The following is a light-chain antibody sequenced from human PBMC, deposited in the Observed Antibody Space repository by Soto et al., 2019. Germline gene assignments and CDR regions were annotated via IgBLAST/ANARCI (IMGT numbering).Light chain of an antibody. V-gene: IGKV3-15*01. CDR2: GAS. CDR3: QQYNKWPS. CDR1: HTVRSN. Sequence: EVVLTQSPPTLSVSPGVGASLSCRASHTVRSNLPWHHHKPGQVPRLLIYGASTRATGIPARFSGSGSGTEFTLNFSSLPSEDLAVYKCQQYNKWPSFGQGTLLE. J-gene: IGKJ5*01.